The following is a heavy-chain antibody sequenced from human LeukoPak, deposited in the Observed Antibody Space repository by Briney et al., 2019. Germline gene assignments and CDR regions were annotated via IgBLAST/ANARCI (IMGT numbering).Heavy chain of an antibody. D-gene: IGHD2-21*01. CDR3: ARDGVDLSRIVVVVALDY. CDR2: ISSSSSYI. J-gene: IGHJ4*02. CDR1: GFTFSSYS. V-gene: IGHV3-21*01. Sequence: GGSLRLSCAASGFTFSSYSMNWVRHAPGKGLEWVSSISSSSSYIYYADSVKGRFTISRDSAKNSLYLQMNSLRDEDTGLYYCARDGVDLSRIVVVVALDYWGQGPLVTVSS.